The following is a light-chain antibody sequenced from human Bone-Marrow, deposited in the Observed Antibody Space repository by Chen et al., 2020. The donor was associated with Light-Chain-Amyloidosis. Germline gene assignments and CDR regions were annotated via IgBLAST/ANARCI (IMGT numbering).Light chain of an antibody. CDR3: SARDTTGNQLL. J-gene: IGLJ2*01. CDR2: RNN. V-gene: IGLV3-19*01. CDR1: SLRYYP. Sequence: SSELTQDPAVSVTLGQTVRITCQGDSLRYYPATWYQQKPGQAPVLVISRNNNRPSGIPDRGAGSSSGNAASLTITGAQAEDEADYHCSARDTTGNQLLVGGGTSLTVL.